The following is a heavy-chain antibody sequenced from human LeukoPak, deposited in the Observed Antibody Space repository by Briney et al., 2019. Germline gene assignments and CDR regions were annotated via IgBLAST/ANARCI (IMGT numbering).Heavy chain of an antibody. CDR1: GGTFSSYA. CDR2: IIPILGIA. Sequence: SVKVSCKASGGTFSSYAISWVRQAPGQGLEWMGRIIPILGIANYAQKFQGRVTITADKSTSTAYKELSSLRSEDTAVYYCARDRTVTAIGDAFDIWGQGTMVTVSS. D-gene: IGHD2-21*02. V-gene: IGHV1-69*04. J-gene: IGHJ3*02. CDR3: ARDRTVTAIGDAFDI.